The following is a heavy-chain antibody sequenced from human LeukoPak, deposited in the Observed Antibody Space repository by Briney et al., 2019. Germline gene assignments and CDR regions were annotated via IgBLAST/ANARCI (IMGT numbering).Heavy chain of an antibody. CDR3: ARDDCPSTTCSAGP. J-gene: IGHJ5*02. D-gene: IGHD2-2*01. CDR1: GDAFTGYF. V-gene: IGHV1-2*02. CDR2: INPNSGGT. Sequence: ASVTVSCKASGDAFTGYFIHWVRQAPGQGLEWMGWINPNSGGTVYAQKFQGRVTMTRDTSISTAYMELSRLRSDDTAVYYCARDDCPSTTCSAGPWGQGTLVTVSS.